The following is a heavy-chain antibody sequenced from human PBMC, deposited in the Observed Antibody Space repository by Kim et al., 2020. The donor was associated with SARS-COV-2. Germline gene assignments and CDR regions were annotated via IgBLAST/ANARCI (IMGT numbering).Heavy chain of an antibody. J-gene: IGHJ4*01. CDR2: ISYDGSNK. D-gene: IGHD3-10*01. Sequence: GGSLRLSCAASGFTFSSYAMHWVRQAPGKGLEWVAVISYDGSNKYYADSVKGRFTISRDNSKNTLYLQMNSLRAEDTAVYYCAREADGYYGSGSYFDYWG. CDR3: AREADGYYGSGSYFDY. V-gene: IGHV3-30*04. CDR1: GFTFSSYA.